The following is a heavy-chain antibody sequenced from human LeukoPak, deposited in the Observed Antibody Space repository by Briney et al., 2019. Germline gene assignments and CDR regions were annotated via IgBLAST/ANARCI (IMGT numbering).Heavy chain of an antibody. CDR3: ASGTGYSSSWTASLDY. D-gene: IGHD6-13*01. CDR1: GGTFSSYA. J-gene: IGHJ4*02. CDR2: IIPILGIA. Sequence: SVTVSCKASGGTFSSYAISWVRQAPGQGLEWVGRIIPILGIANYAQKFQGRVTITADKSTSTAYMELSSLRSEDTAVYYCASGTGYSSSWTASLDYWGQGTLVTVSS. V-gene: IGHV1-69*04.